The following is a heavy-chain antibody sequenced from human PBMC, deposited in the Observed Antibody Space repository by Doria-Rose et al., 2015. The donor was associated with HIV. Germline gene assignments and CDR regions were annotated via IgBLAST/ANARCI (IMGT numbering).Heavy chain of an antibody. V-gene: IGHV2-26*01. CDR2: IFSDDER. CDR3: ARIKSSRWYHKYYFDF. D-gene: IGHD6-13*01. Sequence: QITLKESGPVLVKPTETLTLTCTVSGVSLSSPGMGVSWIRQPPGKALEWLANIFSDDERSYETSLKSRLTISRGTSNSQVFLTMTDMDPVDTATYYCARIKSSRWYHKYYFDFWGQGTLVIVSA. CDR1: GVSLSSPGMG. J-gene: IGHJ4*02.